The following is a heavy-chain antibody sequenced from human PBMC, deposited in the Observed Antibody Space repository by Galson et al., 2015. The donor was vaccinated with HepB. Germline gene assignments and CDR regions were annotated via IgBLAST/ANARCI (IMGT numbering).Heavy chain of an antibody. CDR3: AHQYCTASSCPLLDI. CDR2: IYWDDDK. J-gene: IGHJ3*02. V-gene: IGHV2-5*02. D-gene: IGHD2-8*02. CDR1: GFSLSTSGVG. Sequence: PALVKPTQTLTLTCTFSGFSLSTSGVGVGWIRQPPGKALEWLAVIYWDDDKRYSPSLKSRLTITKDTSKNQVVLTMTNMDPVDTATYYCAHQYCTASSCPLLDIWGQGTRVTVSS.